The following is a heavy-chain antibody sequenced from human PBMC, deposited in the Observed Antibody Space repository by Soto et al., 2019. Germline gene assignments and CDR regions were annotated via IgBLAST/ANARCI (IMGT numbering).Heavy chain of an antibody. V-gene: IGHV1-18*01. CDR3: AREVRSRSSTAAGDWFDP. Sequence: XSVKVACKASGYPFTSYGISWVRQAPGQGLEWMGWISAYNGNTNYAQKLQGRVTMTTDTSTSTAYMELRSLRSDDTAVYYCAREVRSRSSTAAGDWFDPWGQGTLVTVSS. J-gene: IGHJ5*02. CDR2: ISAYNGNT. CDR1: GYPFTSYG. D-gene: IGHD6-13*01.